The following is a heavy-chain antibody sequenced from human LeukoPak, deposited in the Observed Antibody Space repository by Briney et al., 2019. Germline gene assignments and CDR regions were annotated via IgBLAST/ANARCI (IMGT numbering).Heavy chain of an antibody. V-gene: IGHV3-21*01. CDR3: ARDFRYEGDY. D-gene: IGHD5-12*01. CDR1: GFTFSSYW. CDR2: ISSDSRYI. J-gene: IGHJ4*02. Sequence: GGSLRLSCAASGFTFSSYWMHWVRQAPGKRLEWVSSISSDSRYIYYADSVKGRFTISRDNAQNSLYLQMNSLRVGDTAVYYCARDFRYEGDYWGQGTLVTVSS.